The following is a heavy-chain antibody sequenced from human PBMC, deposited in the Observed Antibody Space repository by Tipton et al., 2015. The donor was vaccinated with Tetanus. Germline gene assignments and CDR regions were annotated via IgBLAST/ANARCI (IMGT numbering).Heavy chain of an antibody. CDR3: AREGQWLGSDAFDV. J-gene: IGHJ3*01. V-gene: IGHV3-7*01. CDR2: IKEDGNEQ. Sequence: SLRLSCEDFGFTFSHYWMSWVRQAPGQGLEWVANIKEDGNEQYYVDSVKGRLTISRDNAKNSLFLQMDGLRGDDTAVYYCAREGQWLGSDAFDVWGRGTMVTVSS. D-gene: IGHD6-19*01. CDR1: GFTFSHYW.